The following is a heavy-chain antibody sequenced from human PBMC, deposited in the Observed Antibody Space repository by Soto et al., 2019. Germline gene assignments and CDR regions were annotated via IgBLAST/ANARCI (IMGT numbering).Heavy chain of an antibody. V-gene: IGHV1-8*01. CDR1: GDTFTNYD. J-gene: IGHJ6*02. Sequence: QVQLVQSGAEVKKPGASVKVSCKASGDTFTNYDINWVRQATGQGLEWMGRMNPNSGNTVYAQKFQGRVTITRNTSITTAYLELSSLRSEDTAVYYCARGRNGMDVWGQGTTVTVS. CDR3: ARGRNGMDV. CDR2: MNPNSGNT.